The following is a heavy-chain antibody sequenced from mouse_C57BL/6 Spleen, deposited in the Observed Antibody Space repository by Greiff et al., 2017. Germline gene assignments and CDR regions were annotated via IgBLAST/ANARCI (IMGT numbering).Heavy chain of an antibody. D-gene: IGHD3-2*02. CDR2: FDPEGGET. CDR1: GFTINGYY. CDR3: AHSSGYYLDD. V-gene: IGHV14-2*01. J-gene: IGHJ2*01. Sequence: EVQLQQSGAELVKPGASVKLSCTASGFTINGYYMHWVKQRTEQGLEWIGGFDPEGGETKYAPKFQGKATITADTSSNTAYLQLSSLTSEDTAVYYCAHSSGYYLDDWGQGTTLTVSS.